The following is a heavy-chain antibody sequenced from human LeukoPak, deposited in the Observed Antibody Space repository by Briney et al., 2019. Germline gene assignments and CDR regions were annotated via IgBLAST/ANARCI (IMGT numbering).Heavy chain of an antibody. CDR3: ARGGMAAAGTYYYYGMDV. CDR1: GFTFSSYA. CDR2: ISYDGSNK. V-gene: IGHV3-30*04. D-gene: IGHD6-13*01. J-gene: IGHJ6*02. Sequence: GGSLRLSCAASGFTFSSYAMHWVRQAPGKGLEWVAVISYDGSNKYYADSVKGRFTISRDNSKNTLYLQMNSLRAEDTAGYYCARGGMAAAGTYYYYGMDVWGQGTTVTVSS.